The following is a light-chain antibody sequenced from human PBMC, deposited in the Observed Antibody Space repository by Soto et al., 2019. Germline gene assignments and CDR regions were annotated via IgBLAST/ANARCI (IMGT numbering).Light chain of an antibody. V-gene: IGKV3-15*01. CDR2: GAS. J-gene: IGKJ5*01. CDR3: QQYDNWPPIT. CDR1: QSVSSY. Sequence: EIVMTQSPATLSVSPGERATLSCRASQSVSSYLAWYQQKPGQAPRLLIYGASTRATGIPARFSGSGSGTEFTLTISSLQSEDFAVYFCQQYDNWPPITFGQGTRLEIK.